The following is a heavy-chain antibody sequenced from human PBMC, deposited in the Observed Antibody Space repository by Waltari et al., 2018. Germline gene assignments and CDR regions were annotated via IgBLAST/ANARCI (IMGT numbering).Heavy chain of an antibody. CDR2: IYYSGST. V-gene: IGHV4-59*01. CDR3: ATKIGILPAATAYYYYGMDV. J-gene: IGHJ6*02. CDR1: GGSISSFY. D-gene: IGHD2-2*01. Sequence: QVQLQESGPGLVKPSETLSLTCTVSGGSISSFYWSWIRQPPGKGLEWIGYIYYSGSTNHNPSLKGRVTISVDTSRNQFSLRLTSVTAADTAIYYCATKIGILPAATAYYYYGMDVWGQGTTVTVSS.